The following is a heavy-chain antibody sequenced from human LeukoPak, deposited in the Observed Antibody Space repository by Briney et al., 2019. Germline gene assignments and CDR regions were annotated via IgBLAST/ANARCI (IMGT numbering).Heavy chain of an antibody. CDR3: AREKDGYNFDY. Sequence: ASVKVSCKASGYTFTSYGISWVRQAPGQGLEWMGIINPSGGSTSYAQRFQGRVTMTRDTSTSTVYMELSSLRSEDTAVYYCAREKDGYNFDYWGQGTLVTVSS. CDR1: GYTFTSYG. J-gene: IGHJ4*02. D-gene: IGHD5-24*01. CDR2: INPSGGST. V-gene: IGHV1-46*01.